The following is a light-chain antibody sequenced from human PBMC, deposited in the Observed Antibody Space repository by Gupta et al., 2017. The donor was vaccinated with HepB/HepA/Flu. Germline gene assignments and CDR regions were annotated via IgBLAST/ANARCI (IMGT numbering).Light chain of an antibody. CDR3: QQRHGYPIT. Sequence: DIQLTQSPSFLSASAGDRVTITCRASQGISDYLAWYQQKPGKAPKLLIHTASTLHGGVPSRFSGSGSGTEFTLTISSLQPEDFATYYCQQRHGYPITFGQGTRLEIK. V-gene: IGKV1-9*01. CDR2: TAS. CDR1: QGISDY. J-gene: IGKJ5*01.